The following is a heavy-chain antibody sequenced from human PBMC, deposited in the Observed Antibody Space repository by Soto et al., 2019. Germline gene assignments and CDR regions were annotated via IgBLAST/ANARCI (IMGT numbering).Heavy chain of an antibody. D-gene: IGHD3-3*01. CDR3: ARGPQATRASRFFDP. CDR1: GGSFTGYY. CDR2: IKHTGTT. Sequence: PSETLSLTCAVHGGSFTGYYWSWIRQPPGEGLEWIGEIKHTGTTNHNPSLKSRVTFSVDATKKEISLKLTSVTAADTAVYLCARGPQATRASRFFDPWGQGTLVTVSS. J-gene: IGHJ5*02. V-gene: IGHV4-34*01.